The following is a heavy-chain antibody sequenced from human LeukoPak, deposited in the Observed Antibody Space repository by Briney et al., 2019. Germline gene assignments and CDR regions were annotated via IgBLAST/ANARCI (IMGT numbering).Heavy chain of an antibody. V-gene: IGHV3-30*18. CDR3: AKLYSSSSSLVY. CDR2: ISYDESNK. J-gene: IGHJ4*02. D-gene: IGHD6-6*01. Sequence: GGSLRLSCAASGFTFSSYGMHWVRQAPGKGLEWVAVISYDESNKYYADSVTGRFTISRDNSKNTLYLQMNSLRAEDTAVYYCAKLYSSSSSLVYWGQGTLVTVSS. CDR1: GFTFSSYG.